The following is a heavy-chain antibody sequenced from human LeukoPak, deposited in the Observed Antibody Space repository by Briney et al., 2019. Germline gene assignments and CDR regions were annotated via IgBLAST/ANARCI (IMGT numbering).Heavy chain of an antibody. J-gene: IGHJ4*02. Sequence: GGSLRLSCAASGFTFSSYAMSWVRQAPGKGLEWVSTIGNSDTSTYYADSVKGRFTISRDNSKNSLYLQMNSLRDEDTAIYYCAKAWDWESNFLFEYWGQGTLVTVSS. CDR3: AKAWDWESNFLFEY. V-gene: IGHV3-23*01. CDR1: GFTFSSYA. CDR2: IGNSDTST. D-gene: IGHD1-26*01.